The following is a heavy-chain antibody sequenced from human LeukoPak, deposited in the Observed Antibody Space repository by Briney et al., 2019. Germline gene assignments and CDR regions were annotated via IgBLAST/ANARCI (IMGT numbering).Heavy chain of an antibody. CDR1: GGSISSYY. CDR3: ARATMLGDYFDY. V-gene: IGHV4-4*07. J-gene: IGHJ4*02. D-gene: IGHD3-10*02. CDR2: IYTSGST. Sequence: SETLSLTCTVSGGSISSYYWSWIRQPAGKGLEWIGRIYTSGSTNYNPSLKSRVTISVDKSENQFPLKLSSVTAADTAVYYCARATMLGDYFDYWGQGSLVTVSS.